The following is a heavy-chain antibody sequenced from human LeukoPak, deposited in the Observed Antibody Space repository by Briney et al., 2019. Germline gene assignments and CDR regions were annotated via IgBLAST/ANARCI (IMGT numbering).Heavy chain of an antibody. D-gene: IGHD6-19*01. J-gene: IGHJ4*02. V-gene: IGHV3-66*01. CDR1: GFSVSRNY. CDR3: ARGIQERLVLDY. Sequence: GGSLRLSCAASGFSVSRNYMSWVRQAPGKGLEWVSIIYSGGSTYYADSVKGRFTISRDNSKNTLYLQMNSPRVEDTAVYYCARGIQERLVLDYWGQGTLVTVSS. CDR2: IYSGGST.